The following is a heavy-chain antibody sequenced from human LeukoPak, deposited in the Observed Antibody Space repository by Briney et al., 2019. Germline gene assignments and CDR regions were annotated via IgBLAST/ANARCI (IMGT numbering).Heavy chain of an antibody. CDR2: INPSGGST. CDR1: GYTFTSDF. V-gene: IGHV1-46*01. Sequence: ASVKVSCKASGYTFTSDFIHWVRQAPGQGLEWMGIINPSGGSTSYAQKFQGRVTMTRDMSTSTVYMELSSLRSEDTAVYYCARDLISCSGGSCYSIPDAFDIWGQGTMVTVSS. CDR3: ARDLISCSGGSCYSIPDAFDI. J-gene: IGHJ3*02. D-gene: IGHD2-15*01.